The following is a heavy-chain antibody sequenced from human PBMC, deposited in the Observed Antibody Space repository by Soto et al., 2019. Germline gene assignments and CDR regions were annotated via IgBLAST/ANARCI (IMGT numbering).Heavy chain of an antibody. V-gene: IGHV3-23*01. CDR1: GFTLSSYA. J-gene: IGHJ3*02. D-gene: IGHD6-19*01. CDR2: ISGSGGST. Sequence: GGSLRLSCAASGFTLSSYAMSWVRQAPGKGLEWVSGISGSGGSTYYADSVKGRFTISRDNSKNTLYLQMNSLRAEDTAVYYCAKDRVTVVGYDAFDIWGQGTMVTVSS. CDR3: AKDRVTVVGYDAFDI.